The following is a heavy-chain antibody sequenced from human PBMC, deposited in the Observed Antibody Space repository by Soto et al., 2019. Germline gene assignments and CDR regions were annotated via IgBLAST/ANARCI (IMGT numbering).Heavy chain of an antibody. J-gene: IGHJ6*02. CDR3: AKDDYSNYVPQEVFYGMDV. CDR2: ISGSGGST. V-gene: IGHV3-23*01. CDR1: GLTFSSYA. D-gene: IGHD4-4*01. Sequence: PGGSLRLSCAASGLTFSSYAVSWVRQAPGKGLEWVSAISGSGGSTYYADSVKGRFTISRDNSKNTLHLQMNSLRAEDTAVYYCAKDDYSNYVPQEVFYGMDVWGQGTTVTVSS.